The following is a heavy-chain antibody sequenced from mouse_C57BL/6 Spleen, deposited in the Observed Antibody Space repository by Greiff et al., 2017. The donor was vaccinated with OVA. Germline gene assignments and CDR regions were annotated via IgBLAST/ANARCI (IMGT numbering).Heavy chain of an antibody. Sequence: EVQVVESGGGLVKPGGSLKLSCAASGFTFSSYAMSWVRQTPEKRLEWVATISDGGSYTYYPDNVKGRFTISRDNAKNNLYLQMSHLKSEDTAMYYCARDYYGSRRGFAYWGQGTLVTVSA. V-gene: IGHV5-4*01. D-gene: IGHD1-1*01. J-gene: IGHJ3*01. CDR3: ARDYYGSRRGFAY. CDR1: GFTFSSYA. CDR2: ISDGGSYT.